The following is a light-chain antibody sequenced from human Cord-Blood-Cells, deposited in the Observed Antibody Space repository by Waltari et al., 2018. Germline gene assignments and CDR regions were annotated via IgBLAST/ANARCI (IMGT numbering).Light chain of an antibody. CDR2: KAS. J-gene: IGKJ1*01. CDR3: QQYNSYWT. V-gene: IGKV1-5*03. Sequence: IQMTQSPSTLSASVGDRVTITCWASQSISSWLAWYQQKPGKAPKLLIYKASSLESGVPSRFSGSGSGTEFTLTISSLQPDDFATYYCQQYNSYWTFGQGP. CDR1: QSISSW.